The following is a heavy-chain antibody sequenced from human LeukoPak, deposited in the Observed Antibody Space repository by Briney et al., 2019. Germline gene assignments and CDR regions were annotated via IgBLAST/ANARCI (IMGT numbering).Heavy chain of an antibody. D-gene: IGHD5-18*01. J-gene: IGHJ4*02. CDR2: IIPIFGTA. CDR3: ARSGYGYRWYLDY. CDR1: GGTFSSYA. V-gene: IGHV1-69*05. Sequence: SVKVSCKASGGTFSSYAISWVRQAPGQGLEWMGRIIPIFGTANYAQKFQGRVTITTDESTSTAYMELSSLRSEDTAVYYCARSGYGYRWYLDYWGQGTLVTVSS.